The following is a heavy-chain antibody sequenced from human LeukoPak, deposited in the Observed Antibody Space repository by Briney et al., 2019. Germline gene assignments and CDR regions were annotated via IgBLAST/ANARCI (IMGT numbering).Heavy chain of an antibody. J-gene: IGHJ4*02. V-gene: IGHV4-4*02. CDR1: GGSISSSNW. D-gene: IGHD3-22*01. Sequence: SETLSLTCAVSGGSISSSNWWSWVRQPPGKGLEWIGEIYHSGSTYYNPSLKSRVTISVDRSKNQFSLKLSSVTAADTAVYYCARDRVYYDSSGYRSYYFDYWGQGTLVTVSS. CDR2: IYHSGST. CDR3: ARDRVYYDSSGYRSYYFDY.